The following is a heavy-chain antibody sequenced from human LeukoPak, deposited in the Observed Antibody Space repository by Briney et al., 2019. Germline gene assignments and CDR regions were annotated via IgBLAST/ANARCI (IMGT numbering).Heavy chain of an antibody. D-gene: IGHD5-24*01. CDR1: VGSISSDY. Sequence: PSETLSLTCTVSVGSISSDYWNWIRQPPGKGLEWIGYIYYSGSATYNPSLNNRVTISVDRSKNQFSLRLSSVTAADTAVYYCARDPEMATPYYYGMDVWGQGTTVTVS. J-gene: IGHJ6*02. CDR3: ARDPEMATPYYYGMDV. V-gene: IGHV4-59*01. CDR2: IYYSGSA.